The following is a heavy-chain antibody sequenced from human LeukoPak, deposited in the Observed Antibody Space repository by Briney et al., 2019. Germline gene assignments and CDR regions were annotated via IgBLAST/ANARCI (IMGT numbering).Heavy chain of an antibody. J-gene: IGHJ4*02. V-gene: IGHV3-48*01. CDR1: GFTFSSYS. Sequence: GGSLRLSCAASGFTFSSYSMNWVRQAPGKGLEWVSYISSSSSTIYYADSVKGRFTISRDNAKNSLYLQMTSLKAEDTAVYYCARDGLGYQLRRGVHFDYWGQGTLVTVSS. CDR2: ISSSSSTI. CDR3: ARDGLGYQLRRGVHFDY. D-gene: IGHD2-2*01.